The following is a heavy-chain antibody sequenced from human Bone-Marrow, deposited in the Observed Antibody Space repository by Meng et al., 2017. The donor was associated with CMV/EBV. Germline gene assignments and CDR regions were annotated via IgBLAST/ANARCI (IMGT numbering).Heavy chain of an antibody. CDR3: ARYGVVAATDY. V-gene: IGHV3-33*01. CDR1: GFTFSSYG. J-gene: IGHJ4*02. D-gene: IGHD1-26*01. Sequence: GGSLRLSCAASGFTFSSYGMHWVRQAPGKGLEWVAVIWYDGSNKYYADSVKGRFTISRDNSKNTLYLQMNSLRAEDTAVYYCARYGVVAATDYWGQGTLVTVSS. CDR2: IWYDGSNK.